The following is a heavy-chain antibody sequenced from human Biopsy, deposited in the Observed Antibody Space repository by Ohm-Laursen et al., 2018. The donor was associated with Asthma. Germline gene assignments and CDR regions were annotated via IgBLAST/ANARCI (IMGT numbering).Heavy chain of an antibody. V-gene: IGHV1-3*04. J-gene: IGHJ6*02. CDR1: GYNFISFA. CDR2: VNTGNGDT. CDR3: AWPDMVASIFRV. D-gene: IGHD3-3*01. Sequence: ASVKVSCKASGYNFISFAIHWVRQAPGQRLEWMGWVNTGNGDTKYSQKFQGRLTITRDTSASTVYMELSALTSEDTAVYFCAWPDMVASIFRVWGPGTTVTVSS.